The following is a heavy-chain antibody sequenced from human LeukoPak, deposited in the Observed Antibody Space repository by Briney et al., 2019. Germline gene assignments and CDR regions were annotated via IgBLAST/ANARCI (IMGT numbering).Heavy chain of an antibody. V-gene: IGHV3-30*18. CDR1: GFTFRNYG. CDR3: AKVPEVIVVAAGYDY. D-gene: IGHD6-19*01. J-gene: IGHJ4*02. Sequence: GGSLRLSYAASGFTFRNYGMHWVRQAPDKGLEWVAVISYDGSNKYYADSVKGRFTISRDNSKNTLYLQMNSLRAEDTAVYYCAKVPEVIVVAAGYDYWGRGTLVTVSS. CDR2: ISYDGSNK.